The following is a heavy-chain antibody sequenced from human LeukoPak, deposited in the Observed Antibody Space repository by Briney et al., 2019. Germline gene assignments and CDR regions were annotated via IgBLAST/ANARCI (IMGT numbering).Heavy chain of an antibody. CDR3: AILWQTTVTTWRAFDY. CDR1: GHTFTGYY. Sequence: GASVKVSCKASGHTFTGYYMHWVRQAPGQGLEWMGRINPNSGGTNYAQKFQGRVTMTRDTSISTAYMELSRLRSDDTAVYYCAILWQTTVTTWRAFDYWGQGTLVTVSS. CDR2: INPNSGGT. J-gene: IGHJ4*02. D-gene: IGHD4-17*01. V-gene: IGHV1-2*06.